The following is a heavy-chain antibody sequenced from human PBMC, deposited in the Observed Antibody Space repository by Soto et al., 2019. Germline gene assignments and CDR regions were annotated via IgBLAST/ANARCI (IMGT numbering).Heavy chain of an antibody. J-gene: IGHJ5*02. CDR1: GGTFSSYI. CDR3: ARDRVLPGATPHWFDP. V-gene: IGHV1-69*01. Sequence: QVQLVQSGAEVRKPGSSVKVSCKASGGTFSSYIISWVRQAPGQGLEWMGEIIPIFGTTNYAQKFQGRVTVTADESTRTAYMELSSLRSEDTAVYYCARDRVLPGATPHWFDPRGQGTLVTVSS. D-gene: IGHD2-2*01. CDR2: IIPIFGTT.